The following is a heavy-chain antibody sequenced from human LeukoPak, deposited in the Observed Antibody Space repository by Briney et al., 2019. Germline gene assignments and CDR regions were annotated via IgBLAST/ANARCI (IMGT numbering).Heavy chain of an antibody. CDR1: GFTFSSYA. J-gene: IGHJ4*02. CDR2: IGGGGGIT. D-gene: IGHD3-16*02. Sequence: GSLRLSCAASGFTFSSYAMSWVRQAPGKGLAWVSSIGGGGGITCYADAVKGRFTISRDNSKNTVSLQMNSLRAEDTAVYYCAWDYVWGSFRHWGQGSLVTVSS. V-gene: IGHV3-23*01. CDR3: AWDYVWGSFRH.